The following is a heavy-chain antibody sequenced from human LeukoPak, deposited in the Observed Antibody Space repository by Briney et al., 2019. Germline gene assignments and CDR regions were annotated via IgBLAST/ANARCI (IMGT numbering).Heavy chain of an antibody. V-gene: IGHV4-39*02. Sequence: PSETLSLTCTVSGGSISSSSYYWGWIRQPPGKGLEWIGSIYYSGSTYYNPSLKSRVTISVDTSKNHFSVKLSSVTAADTAVYYCARGVNWNDLQHDYYYYMDVWGKGTTVTISS. CDR2: IYYSGST. D-gene: IGHD1-20*01. CDR3: ARGVNWNDLQHDYYYYMDV. J-gene: IGHJ6*03. CDR1: GGSISSSSYY.